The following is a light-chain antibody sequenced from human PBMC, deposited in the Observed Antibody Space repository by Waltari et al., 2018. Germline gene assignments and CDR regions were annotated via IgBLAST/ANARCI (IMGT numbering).Light chain of an antibody. Sequence: QSALTQTATVSGSPGQSITISCSGTSSDIGNYNLVSWYRQHTGKAPTLIIYDVNKRPSGVSNRFSGSKSGNTAFLTISGLQPADEADYYCCSYAGSAVSVFGGGTKVTVL. CDR1: SSDIGNYNL. J-gene: IGLJ3*02. CDR2: DVN. CDR3: CSYAGSAVSV. V-gene: IGLV2-23*02.